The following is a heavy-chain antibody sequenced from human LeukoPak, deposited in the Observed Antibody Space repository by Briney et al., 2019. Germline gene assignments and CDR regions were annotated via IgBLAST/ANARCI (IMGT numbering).Heavy chain of an antibody. Sequence: GGSLRLSCAASGFTFSSYAMSWVRQAPGKGLEWVSAISGSGGSTYYADSVKGRFTISRDNSKNTLYLQMNSLRAEDTAVYYCASIFSSGYSYFDYWGQGTLVTVSS. J-gene: IGHJ4*02. CDR1: GFTFSSYA. D-gene: IGHD5-18*01. CDR3: ASIFSSGYSYFDY. V-gene: IGHV3-23*01. CDR2: ISGSGGST.